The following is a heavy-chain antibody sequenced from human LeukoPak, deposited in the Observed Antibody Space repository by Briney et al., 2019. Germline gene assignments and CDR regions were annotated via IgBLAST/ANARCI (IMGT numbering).Heavy chain of an antibody. J-gene: IGHJ3*02. CDR3: AHTTASTSRNDSFDI. V-gene: IGHV2-5*02. CDR1: GFSLSTRGMG. D-gene: IGHD2-21*02. CDR2: IYWDDDK. Sequence: SGPTLVNPTQTLTLTCTFSGFSLSTRGMGVGWIRQPPGKALEWLALIYWDDDKRYRPSLNSRLTITKDTSKNQVVLTMTNMDPVDTATYFCAHTTASTSRNDSFDIWGQGTVVTVSS.